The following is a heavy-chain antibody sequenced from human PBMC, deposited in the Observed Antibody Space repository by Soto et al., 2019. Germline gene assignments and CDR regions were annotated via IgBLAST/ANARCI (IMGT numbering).Heavy chain of an antibody. V-gene: IGHV4-59*01. CDR2: IYYSGST. J-gene: IGHJ6*03. CDR3: ARAKRVPAAIYYYYYMDV. CDR1: GGSISIYY. D-gene: IGHD2-2*01. Sequence: SETLSLTCTVSGGSISIYYWSWIRQPPGKGLEWIGYIYYSGSTNYNPSLKSRVTISVDTSKNQFSLKLSSVTAADTAVYYCARAKRVPAAIYYYYYMDVWGKGTTVT.